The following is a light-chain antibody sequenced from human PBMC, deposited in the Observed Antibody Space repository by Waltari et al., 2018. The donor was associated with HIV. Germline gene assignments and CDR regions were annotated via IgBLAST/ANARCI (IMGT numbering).Light chain of an antibody. Sequence: DIVMTPSPLSLPVTPGAPASITFTSNQTLHRNAYNRVNWYLQSPGQSPQLLIYLGSIRACGVHDRYTGSGCGTDSTIKINRVAAEDDGRDYCMQALQTPFTFGPGTKVHIK. J-gene: IGKJ3*01. CDR3: MQALQTPFT. CDR2: LGS. V-gene: IGKV2-28*01. CDR1: QTLHRNAYNR.